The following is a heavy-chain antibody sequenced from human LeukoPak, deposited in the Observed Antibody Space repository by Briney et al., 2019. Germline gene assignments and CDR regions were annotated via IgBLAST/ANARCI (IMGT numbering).Heavy chain of an antibody. J-gene: IGHJ4*02. Sequence: PGGSLRLSCAASGFTFSSYWMSWVRQAPGMGLEWVANIKQDGSEKYYVDSVKGRFTISRDNAKNSLYLQMNSLRAEDTAVYYCARDFYSSTSNRYFDYWGQGTLVTVSS. CDR3: ARDFYSSTSNRYFDY. CDR2: IKQDGSEK. V-gene: IGHV3-7*01. D-gene: IGHD2-2*01. CDR1: GFTFSSYW.